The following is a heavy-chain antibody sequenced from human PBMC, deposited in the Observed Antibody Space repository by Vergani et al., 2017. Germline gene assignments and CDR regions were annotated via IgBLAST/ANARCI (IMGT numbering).Heavy chain of an antibody. CDR1: GGTFSSYA. Sequence: QVQLVQSGAEVKKPGSSVKVSCTASGGTFSSYAISWVRQAPGQGLEWMGGIIPIFGTANYAQKFQGRVTITADESTSTAYMELSSLRSEDTAVYYCARVHGLGAAASYDYWGQGTLVTVSS. CDR3: ARVHGLGAAASYDY. CDR2: IIPIFGTA. J-gene: IGHJ4*02. V-gene: IGHV1-69*01. D-gene: IGHD6-13*01.